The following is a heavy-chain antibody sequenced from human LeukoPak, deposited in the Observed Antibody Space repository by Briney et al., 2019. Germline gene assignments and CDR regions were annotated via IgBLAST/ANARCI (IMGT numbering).Heavy chain of an antibody. Sequence: PGGSLRLSCAASGFTFSSYGMHWVRQAPGKGLEWVAFIRYDGSNKYYADSVKGRFTISRDNSKDTLYLQMNSLRAEDTAVYYCARENSPSELYYYYYYMDVWGKGTTVTISS. CDR2: IRYDGSNK. J-gene: IGHJ6*03. CDR1: GFTFSSYG. D-gene: IGHD2/OR15-2a*01. V-gene: IGHV3-30*02. CDR3: ARENSPSELYYYYYYMDV.